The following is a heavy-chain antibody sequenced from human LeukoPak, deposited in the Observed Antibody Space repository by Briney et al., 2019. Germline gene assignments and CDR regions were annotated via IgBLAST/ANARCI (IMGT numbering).Heavy chain of an antibody. Sequence: PGGSLRLSCAASGFTFSSYAMSWVRQAPGKGLEWVSGISGSGGSTYYADSVKGRFTISRDNSKNTLYLQMNSLRAEDTAVYYCAKSPSYGSGSYYPFDYWGQGTLVTVSS. CDR3: AKSPSYGSGSYYPFDY. CDR2: ISGSGGST. CDR1: GFTFSSYA. J-gene: IGHJ4*02. D-gene: IGHD3-10*01. V-gene: IGHV3-23*01.